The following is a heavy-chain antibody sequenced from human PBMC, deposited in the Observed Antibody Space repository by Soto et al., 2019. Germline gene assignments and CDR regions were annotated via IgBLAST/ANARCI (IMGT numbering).Heavy chain of an antibody. CDR1: GFTFSSYT. CDR2: ISGSAGSI. V-gene: IGHV3-23*01. D-gene: IGHD3-3*01. CDR3: AKGMAILHNYYAMDV. J-gene: IGHJ6*02. Sequence: GSLRLSCAASGFTFSSYTMSWVRQAPGKGLEWVSSISGSAGSIYYADSVKGRFTVSRDNSKDTLYLEMNTLRAEDTAVYYCAKGMAILHNYYAMDVWGQGTTVTVSS.